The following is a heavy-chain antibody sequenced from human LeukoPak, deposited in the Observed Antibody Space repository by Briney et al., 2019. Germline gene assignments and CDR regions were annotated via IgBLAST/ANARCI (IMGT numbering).Heavy chain of an antibody. Sequence: GGSLRLSCVASGLTFSIHGTSWVRQAPGKGLEWVSSVGGGNDIHYADSVKGRFTASRDDSKSTVYLQMNSVRVEDTAFYFCAKDATPRNSFWDHFDSWGQGTLVTVSS. V-gene: IGHV3-23*01. J-gene: IGHJ4*02. CDR3: AKDATPRNSFWDHFDS. CDR1: GLTFSIHG. CDR2: VGGGNDI. D-gene: IGHD1-7*01.